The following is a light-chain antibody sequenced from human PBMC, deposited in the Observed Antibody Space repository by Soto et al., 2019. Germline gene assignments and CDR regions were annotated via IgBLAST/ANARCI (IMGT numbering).Light chain of an antibody. CDR3: HQYYTTPWT. J-gene: IGKJ1*01. Sequence: DSVMTQSPDSLAVSLGERATINCKSSQSVLYSSNNKNYLAWYQQKAGQPPNLIIYWASTRKSGVPDRFSGSGSWTDFTLTSSRLQAEDVAVYYCHQYYTTPWTFGQGTRVELK. CDR1: QSVLYSSNNKNY. CDR2: WAS. V-gene: IGKV4-1*01.